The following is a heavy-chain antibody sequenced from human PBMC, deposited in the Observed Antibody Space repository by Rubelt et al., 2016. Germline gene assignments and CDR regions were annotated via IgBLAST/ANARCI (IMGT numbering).Heavy chain of an antibody. CDR3: AREAMGSGYYYGSSVDY. CDR2: IFHTGST. Sequence: QVQLQESGPGLVKPSGTLSLTCAVSGGSITSSNWWSWVRQPPGKGLEWIGEIFHTGSTTYNPSLKSRGPISVDKSKDQFARKRGAATAAEAAVYYCAREAMGSGYYYGSSVDYWGQGTLVTVSS. D-gene: IGHD3-22*01. J-gene: IGHJ4*02. V-gene: IGHV4-4*02. CDR1: GGSITSSNW.